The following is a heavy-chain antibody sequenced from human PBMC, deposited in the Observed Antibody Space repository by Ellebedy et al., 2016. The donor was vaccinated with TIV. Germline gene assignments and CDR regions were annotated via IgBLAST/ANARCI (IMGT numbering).Heavy chain of an antibody. CDR1: GFTFSSNW. CDR2: INSDGSRS. J-gene: IGHJ4*02. CDR3: ANAYSYGSSLDY. Sequence: GESLKISCAASGFTFSSNWMHWVRQAPGKGLVWVSRINSDGSRSTYADSVKGRFTISRDNAKNTLYLQMNSLRAEDTAVYYCANAYSYGSSLDYWGQGTLVTVSS. D-gene: IGHD5-18*01. V-gene: IGHV3-74*01.